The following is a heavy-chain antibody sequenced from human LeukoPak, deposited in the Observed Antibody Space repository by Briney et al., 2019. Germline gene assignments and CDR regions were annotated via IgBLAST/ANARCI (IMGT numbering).Heavy chain of an antibody. J-gene: IGHJ5*02. V-gene: IGHV1-18*01. Sequence: ASVKVSCKASGYTFTNYGISWLRQAPGQGPEWMGRISPYNGNTKYAQKLQGRVTMTTDTSTSTAHMELRSLRSDDTAVYYCARVECSSTSCYNVWFDPWGQGTLVSVSS. D-gene: IGHD2-2*02. CDR3: ARVECSSTSCYNVWFDP. CDR1: GYTFTNYG. CDR2: ISPYNGNT.